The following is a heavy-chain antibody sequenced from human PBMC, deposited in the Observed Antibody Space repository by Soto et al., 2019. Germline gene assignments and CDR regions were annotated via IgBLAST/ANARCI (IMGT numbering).Heavy chain of an antibody. CDR2: ISAYNGNT. CDR3: ARAARGAVTEY. D-gene: IGHD5-18*01. Sequence: SVKLSCMASGYTFTSQGSSWVRQAPAQGLEGMGWISAYNGNTNYAQKLHGRVTMKTDTSTQTAYMELSSLRSDDTAVYYCARAARGAVTEYWGKGTLVTVSS. V-gene: IGHV1-18*01. CDR1: GYTFTSQG. J-gene: IGHJ4*02.